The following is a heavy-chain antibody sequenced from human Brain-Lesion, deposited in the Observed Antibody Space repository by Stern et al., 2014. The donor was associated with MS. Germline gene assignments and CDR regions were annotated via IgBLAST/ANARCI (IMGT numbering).Heavy chain of an antibody. CDR1: GGSLSSGGYY. D-gene: IGHD2-2*01. J-gene: IGHJ6*02. CDR2: IFNSGST. Sequence: VQLVESGPGLVKPSQTLSLSCTVSGGSLSSGGYYWSWIRQPAGKGLEWIGRIFNSGSTSYKPSLKSRVPISIDTSKNQFSLRLNSMTAADTAVYYCARGRVVPGFQYYATDVWGQGTTVIVSS. CDR3: ARGRVVPGFQYYATDV. V-gene: IGHV4-61*02.